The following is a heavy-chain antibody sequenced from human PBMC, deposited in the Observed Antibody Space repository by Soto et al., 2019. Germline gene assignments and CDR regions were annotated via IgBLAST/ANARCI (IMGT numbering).Heavy chain of an antibody. Sequence: EVQLVESGGGLVKPGESLRLSCAASGFTFSNGWMNWVRQAPGKGLEWVGRIKSKTDGGTTDYAPPVKGRCTISRDDSKNTLYLQMNSLKIEDTAVYYCTTEPRCGGDCPRCYWGQGTLVTVSS. D-gene: IGHD2-21*02. CDR2: IKSKTDGGTT. J-gene: IGHJ4*02. CDR3: TTEPRCGGDCPRCY. V-gene: IGHV3-15*07. CDR1: GFTFSNGW.